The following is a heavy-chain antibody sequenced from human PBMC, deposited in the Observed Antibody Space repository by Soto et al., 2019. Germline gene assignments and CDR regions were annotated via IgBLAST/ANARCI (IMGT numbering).Heavy chain of an antibody. Sequence: GGSLRLSCAASGFTFSGSAIHGVRQASGKGLEWVGRIRSKANSYATAYAASVKGRFTISRDDSKNTAYLQMNSLKTEDTAVYYCTSIVVVPAASRGPYYYGMDVWGQGTTVTVSS. CDR3: TSIVVVPAASRGPYYYGMDV. CDR1: GFTFSGSA. J-gene: IGHJ6*02. D-gene: IGHD2-2*01. CDR2: IRSKANSYAT. V-gene: IGHV3-73*01.